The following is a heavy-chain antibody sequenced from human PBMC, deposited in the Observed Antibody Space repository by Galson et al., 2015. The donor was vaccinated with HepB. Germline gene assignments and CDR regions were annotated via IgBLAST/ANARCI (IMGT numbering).Heavy chain of an antibody. CDR3: ARDAYYYDSSGYSPFDY. V-gene: IGHV3-11*06. CDR2: ISSSSSYT. CDR1: GFTFSDYY. Sequence: SLRLSCAASGFTFSDYYMSWIRQAPGKGLEWVSYISSSSSYTNYADSVKGRFTISRDNAKNSLYLQMNSLRAEDTAVYYCARDAYYYDSSGYSPFDYWGQGTLVTVSS. D-gene: IGHD3-22*01. J-gene: IGHJ4*02.